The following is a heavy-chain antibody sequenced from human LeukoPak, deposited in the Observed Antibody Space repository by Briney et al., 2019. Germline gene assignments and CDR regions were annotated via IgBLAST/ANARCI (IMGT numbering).Heavy chain of an antibody. V-gene: IGHV3-9*03. CDR1: GFTFDDYA. Sequence: LPGGSLRLSCVASGFTFDDYAMQWVRQAPGKGLEGVSSITWNSGSIVYADSVKGRFAISRDNAKNSLYLQMNSLRADDMALYYCAKGVGYSYGVAFDIWGQGTKVTVSS. CDR3: AKGVGYSYGVAFDI. CDR2: ITWNSGSI. J-gene: IGHJ3*02. D-gene: IGHD5-18*01.